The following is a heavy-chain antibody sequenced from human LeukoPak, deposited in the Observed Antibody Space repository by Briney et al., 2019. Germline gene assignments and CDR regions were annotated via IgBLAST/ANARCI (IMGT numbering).Heavy chain of an antibody. CDR2: ISSNGGST. CDR1: GFTFSSYA. CDR3: AREGYYDFWSGPLPLDY. V-gene: IGHV3-64*01. J-gene: IGHJ4*02. Sequence: GGSLRLSCAASGFTFSSYAMHWFRQAPGKGLEYVSAISSNGGSTYYANSVKGRFTISRDNSKNTLYLQMGSMRAKDMAVYYCAREGYYDFWSGPLPLDYWGQGTLVTVSS. D-gene: IGHD3-3*01.